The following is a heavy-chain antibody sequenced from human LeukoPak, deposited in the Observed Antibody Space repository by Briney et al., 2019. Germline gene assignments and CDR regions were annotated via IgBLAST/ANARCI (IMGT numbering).Heavy chain of an antibody. Sequence: PSETLSLTCTVSGGSISSSSYYWGWIRQPPGKGLEWIGSIYYRGSTYYNPSLKSRVTMSVDTSKNQFSLKLSSVTAADTAVYYCARGWGSSSDYWGQGTLVTVSS. CDR2: IYYRGST. D-gene: IGHD6-13*01. CDR1: GGSISSSSYY. V-gene: IGHV4-39*07. CDR3: ARGWGSSSDY. J-gene: IGHJ4*02.